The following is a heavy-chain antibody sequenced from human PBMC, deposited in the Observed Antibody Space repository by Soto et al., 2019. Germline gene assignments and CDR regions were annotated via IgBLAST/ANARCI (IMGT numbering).Heavy chain of an antibody. J-gene: IGHJ6*02. CDR2: ISPSTSHI. CDR1: GFTFSSCT. Sequence: EVHLVESGGGLVKPGGSLRLSCAVSGFTFSSCTMNWVRQAPGKGLEWVSSISPSTSHIYYADSVKGRFTMSRDNAKISLFLQMTSLRAEDTAVYYCSACSSGAFHQSYGMDVWGQGTTVTVSS. V-gene: IGHV3-21*01. CDR3: SACSSGAFHQSYGMDV. D-gene: IGHD2-15*01.